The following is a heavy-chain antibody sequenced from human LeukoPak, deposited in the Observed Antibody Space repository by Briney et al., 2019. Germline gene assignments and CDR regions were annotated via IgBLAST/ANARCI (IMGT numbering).Heavy chain of an antibody. CDR1: GGSISSSGYY. CDR2: IYYSGST. CDR3: ARVKPGYSYVETLDY. J-gene: IGHJ4*02. D-gene: IGHD5-18*01. Sequence: SETLSLTCTVSGGSISSSGYYWGWIRQPPGKGLEWIGSIYYSGSTYYNPSLKSRVTISVDTSKNQFSLKLSSVTAADTAVYYCARVKPGYSYVETLDYWGQGTLVTVSS. V-gene: IGHV4-39*07.